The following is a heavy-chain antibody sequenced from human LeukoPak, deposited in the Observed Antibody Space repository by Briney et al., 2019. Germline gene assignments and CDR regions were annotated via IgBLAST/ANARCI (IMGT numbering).Heavy chain of an antibody. D-gene: IGHD6-19*01. Sequence: GGSLRLSCAASGFTFSPYSMNWVRQAPGKGLEWVSSISSGSSYIYYADSMKGRFTISRDNAKNSLSLQMNSLRAEDTAVYYCAKGGIAMADYYFDYWGQGTLVTVSS. V-gene: IGHV3-21*04. CDR2: ISSGSSYI. CDR1: GFTFSPYS. CDR3: AKGGIAMADYYFDY. J-gene: IGHJ4*02.